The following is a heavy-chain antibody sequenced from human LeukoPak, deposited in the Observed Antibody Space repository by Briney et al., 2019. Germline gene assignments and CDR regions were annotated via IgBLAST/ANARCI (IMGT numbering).Heavy chain of an antibody. CDR3: ARDGGLTGGYFDY. Sequence: GGSLRLSCAASGFTFSSYAMSWVRQAPGKGLEWVSAISGSGGSTYYADSVKGRFTISRDNSKNTLYLQMNSLRAEDTGVFYCARDGGLTGGYFDYWGQGTLVTVSS. CDR2: ISGSGGST. CDR1: GFTFSSYA. D-gene: IGHD7-27*01. V-gene: IGHV3-23*01. J-gene: IGHJ4*02.